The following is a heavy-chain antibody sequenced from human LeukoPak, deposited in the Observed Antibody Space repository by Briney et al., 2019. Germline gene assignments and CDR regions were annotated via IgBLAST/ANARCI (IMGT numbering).Heavy chain of an antibody. CDR3: TIGYCSGGSCYGYYFDY. V-gene: IGHV3-15*01. D-gene: IGHD2-15*01. CDR1: GFTFSNAW. J-gene: IGHJ4*02. CDR2: IKSKTDGGTT. Sequence: PGGSLRLSCAASGFTFSNAWMSRVRQAPGKGLEWVARIKSKTDGGTTDYAAPVKGRFTISRDDSKNTLYLQMNSLKTEDTAVYYCTIGYCSGGSCYGYYFDYWGQGTLVTVSS.